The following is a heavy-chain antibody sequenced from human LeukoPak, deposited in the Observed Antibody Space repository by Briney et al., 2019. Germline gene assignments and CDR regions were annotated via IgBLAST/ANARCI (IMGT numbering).Heavy chain of an antibody. CDR2: ISSSSYI. V-gene: IGHV3-21*01. CDR3: ARLGLDNWFDP. D-gene: IGHD3/OR15-3a*01. CDR1: GFTFSSYT. Sequence: GGSLRLSCAASGFTFSSYTMNWVRQAPGKGLEWVSSISSSSYIYYADSVKGRFTISRDNAKNSLYLQMNSLRAEDTAVYYCARLGLDNWFDPWGRGTLDTVSS. J-gene: IGHJ5*02.